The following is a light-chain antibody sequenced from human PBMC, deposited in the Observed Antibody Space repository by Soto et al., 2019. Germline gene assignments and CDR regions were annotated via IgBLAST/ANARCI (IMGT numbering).Light chain of an antibody. CDR1: QSVSSY. J-gene: IGKJ4*01. V-gene: IGKV3-11*01. CDR2: AAS. Sequence: EILLTQSAATLSSSPGERATLSCGASQSVSSYLAWYQQKPGQAPRLLIYAASTRETGIPARFSGSGSGTDFTLTISSLQSEDFAVYYCQQYNYWPLTFGGGTKVDIK. CDR3: QQYNYWPLT.